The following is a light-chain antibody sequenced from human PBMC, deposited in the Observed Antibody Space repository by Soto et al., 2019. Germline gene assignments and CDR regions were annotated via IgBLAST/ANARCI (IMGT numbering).Light chain of an antibody. CDR2: KTS. J-gene: IGKJ3*01. CDR1: QSLNSW. Sequence: DIQMTQSPSTLSASVGDRVSITCRASQSLNSWLAWYQQKPGKAPKLLIYKTSTLESGVPSRFSGSGSGTEFTLTISNLQPDDFATYYCQQYGGSPFTFGPGTKVDIK. V-gene: IGKV1-5*03. CDR3: QQYGGSPFT.